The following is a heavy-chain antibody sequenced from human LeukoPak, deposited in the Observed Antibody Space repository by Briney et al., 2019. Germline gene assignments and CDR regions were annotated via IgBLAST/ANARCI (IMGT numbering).Heavy chain of an antibody. CDR1: GYTFTGYY. Sequence: GASVKVSCKASGYTFTGYYLHWVRQAPGQGLEWMGRINPNSGGTNYAQKFQGRVTMTRDTSISTAYMELSRLRSDDTAMYYCARDGSPFYDSSGYYYEVYWDQGTLVTVSS. J-gene: IGHJ4*02. CDR3: ARDGSPFYDSSGYYYEVY. CDR2: INPNSGGT. V-gene: IGHV1-2*06. D-gene: IGHD3-22*01.